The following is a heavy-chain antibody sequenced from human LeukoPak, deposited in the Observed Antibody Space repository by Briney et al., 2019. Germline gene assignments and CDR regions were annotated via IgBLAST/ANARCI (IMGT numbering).Heavy chain of an antibody. CDR2: ISDSGDTP. Sequence: GGSLRLSCTASGFTFSNYAMSWVRQAPGKGLKRVSSISDSGDTPYYADSVKGLFTISRDNSKNTLYLQMSSLRAEDTAVYYCVQLLDDNPIRWYFGLWGRGTLVTVSS. CDR1: GFTFSNYA. V-gene: IGHV3-23*01. CDR3: VQLLDDNPIRWYFGL. J-gene: IGHJ2*01. D-gene: IGHD1-14*01.